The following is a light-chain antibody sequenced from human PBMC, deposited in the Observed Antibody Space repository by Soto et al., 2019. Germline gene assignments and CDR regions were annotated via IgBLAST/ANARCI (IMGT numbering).Light chain of an antibody. CDR2: GAS. Sequence: IVLTQFPGSLSLSPGDSATLSCRASRSVDNDYLAWDQQRPGQAPRLLIYGASNRATAIPDSFSGRGSGTDFTLAISRLEPEAFAVDHCQADGSSQVFTYGPGTTVDI. CDR1: RSVDNDY. CDR3: QADGSSQVFT. V-gene: IGKV3-20*01. J-gene: IGKJ3*01.